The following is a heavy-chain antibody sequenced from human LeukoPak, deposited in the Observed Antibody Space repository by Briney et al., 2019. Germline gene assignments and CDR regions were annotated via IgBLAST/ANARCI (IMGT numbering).Heavy chain of an antibody. J-gene: IGHJ4*02. Sequence: GGSLRLSCAVSGLTVSDVWMNWVRQSAGRGLEWVGRIKSKMAGGTADYAAPVKGRFTISRDDSRNTVDLQMNGLTVEDTALYYCAWGGAQHYESWGQGTLVTVSS. D-gene: IGHD3-16*01. CDR3: AWGGAQHYES. V-gene: IGHV3-15*07. CDR1: GLTVSDVW. CDR2: IKSKMAGGTA.